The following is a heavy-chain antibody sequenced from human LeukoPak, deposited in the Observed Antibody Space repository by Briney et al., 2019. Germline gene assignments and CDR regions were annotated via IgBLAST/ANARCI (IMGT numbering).Heavy chain of an antibody. V-gene: IGHV4-30-4*01. D-gene: IGHD2-2*01. CDR1: GGSISSGDYF. J-gene: IGHJ4*02. Sequence: SETLSLTCTVSGGSISSGDYFWSWIRQPPGKGLEWIGYIYYSGSIFYNPSLKSRVTISVDTSKNQFSLKLSSMTAADTAVYYCARVVCTSTNCYAPSHLDYWGQGTLVTVSS. CDR2: IYYSGSI. CDR3: ARVVCTSTNCYAPSHLDY.